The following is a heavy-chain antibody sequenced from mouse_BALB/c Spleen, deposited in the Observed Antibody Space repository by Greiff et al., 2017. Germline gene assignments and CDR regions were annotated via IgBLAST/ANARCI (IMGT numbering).Heavy chain of an antibody. V-gene: IGHV1-9*01. J-gene: IGHJ3*01. D-gene: IGHD2-1*01. Sequence: VQLKESGAELMKPGASVKISCKATGYTFSSYWIEWVKQRPGHGLEWIGEILPGSGSTNYNEKFKGKATFTADTSSNTAYMQLSSLTSEDSAVYYCARGGNFAWFAYWGQGTLVTVSA. CDR1: GYTFSSYW. CDR3: ARGGNFAWFAY. CDR2: ILPGSGST.